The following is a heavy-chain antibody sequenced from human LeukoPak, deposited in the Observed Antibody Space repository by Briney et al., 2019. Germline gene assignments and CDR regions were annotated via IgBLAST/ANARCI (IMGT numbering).Heavy chain of an antibody. CDR1: GLTLSNYA. J-gene: IGHJ3*02. CDR3: AREVGATSHFAFDI. Sequence: GGSLGLSCAASGLTLSNYAISWVRQAPGKGLEWVAVISYDGSNKYYADSVKGRFTISRDNSKNTLYLQMNSLRAEDTAVYYCAREVGATSHFAFDIWGQGTMVTVSS. CDR2: ISYDGSNK. D-gene: IGHD1-26*01. V-gene: IGHV3-30-3*01.